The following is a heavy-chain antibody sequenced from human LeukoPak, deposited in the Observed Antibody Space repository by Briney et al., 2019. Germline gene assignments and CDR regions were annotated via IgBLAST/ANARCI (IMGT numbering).Heavy chain of an antibody. V-gene: IGHV3-23*01. D-gene: IGHD3-10*01. CDR2: ISGTGSST. CDR1: GFSFSNYA. CDR3: TKHYYGSGTTIYDY. Sequence: EAGGSLRLSCAASGFSFSNYAMSWVRQAPGKGLEWVSAISGTGSSTYYADSVKGRFSISRDNSKNTLYLQMNSLRAEDTAIYYCTKHYYGSGTTIYDYWGQGTLVTVSS. J-gene: IGHJ4*02.